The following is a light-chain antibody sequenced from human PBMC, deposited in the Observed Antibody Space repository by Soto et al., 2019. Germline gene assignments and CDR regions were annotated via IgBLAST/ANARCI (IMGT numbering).Light chain of an antibody. CDR1: QGINSY. J-gene: IGKJ1*01. V-gene: IGKV1-27*01. CDR3: QKYDSAPAT. Sequence: DIQMTQSPSSLSASVGDRVTITCRASQGINSYLAWYQQRPGQVPRLLIYAASTLQSGVPSRLSGSGSGTDFTLTISSLQPEDVATYYCQKYDSAPATFGQGTKV. CDR2: AAS.